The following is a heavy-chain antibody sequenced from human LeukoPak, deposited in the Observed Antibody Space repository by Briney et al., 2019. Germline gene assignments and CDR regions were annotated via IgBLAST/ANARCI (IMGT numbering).Heavy chain of an antibody. V-gene: IGHV3-13*01. CDR2: IGIADDT. D-gene: IGHD5/OR15-5a*01. CDR3: VRGGIQVSGIDAFDI. CDR1: GFTFRNYD. Sequence: GGSLRLSCAASGFTFRNYDMHWVRQFPGRGLEWVSAIGIADDTHYPDSVKGRFTISRENAKDSLYLQMNSLRDGDTAVYYCVRGGIQVSGIDAFDIWGQGTMVTVSS. J-gene: IGHJ3*02.